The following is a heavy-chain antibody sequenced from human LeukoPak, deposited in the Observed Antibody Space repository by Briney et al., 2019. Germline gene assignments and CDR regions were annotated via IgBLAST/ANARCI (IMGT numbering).Heavy chain of an antibody. V-gene: IGHV3-21*01. CDR3: ARMGEEWLRYYYYMDV. CDR1: GFTFSRYS. CDR2: ISSTSRYI. D-gene: IGHD3-3*01. J-gene: IGHJ6*03. Sequence: PGGSLRLSCAASGFTFSRYSMNWVRQAPGEGVGWVSSISSTSRYIYYAYSVQRRFTISPDHAKNSLYLQMNSLRAEDTAVYYCARMGEEWLRYYYYMDVWGKGTTVTVSS.